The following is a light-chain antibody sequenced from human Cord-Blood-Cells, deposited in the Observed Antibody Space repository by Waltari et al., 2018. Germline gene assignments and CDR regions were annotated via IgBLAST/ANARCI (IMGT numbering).Light chain of an antibody. J-gene: IGLJ2*01. CDR3: NSRDSSGNHVV. CDR1: SLRSYY. Sequence: SSELTHDPAVSVALGQTVRITCQGDSLRSYYESWYQQKPGQAPVLVIYGKNNRPSGIPDRFSGSSSGNTASLTITGAQAEDEADYYCNSRDSSGNHVVFGGGTKLTVL. CDR2: GKN. V-gene: IGLV3-19*01.